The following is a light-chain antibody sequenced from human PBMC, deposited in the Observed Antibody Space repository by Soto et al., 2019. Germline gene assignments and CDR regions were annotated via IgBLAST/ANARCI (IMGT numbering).Light chain of an antibody. CDR2: GAS. V-gene: IGKV3-20*01. Sequence: EVVMTQSPATLSVSPWEGATLSCMASQTVSSNYLAWCQQRPGQAPRPLIYGASTRAAGIPDRFSGSGSGTAVTLTISRLEAEDAAVYYCQQYGAAPRTFGQGTKVDIK. CDR1: QTVSSNY. CDR3: QQYGAAPRT. J-gene: IGKJ1*01.